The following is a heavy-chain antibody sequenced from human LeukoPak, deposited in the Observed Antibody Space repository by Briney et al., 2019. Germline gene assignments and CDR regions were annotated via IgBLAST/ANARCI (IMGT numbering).Heavy chain of an antibody. V-gene: IGHV3-74*01. CDR2: ISSDGSTT. Sequence: GGSLRLSCAASGFTFSSYAVHWVRQAPGKGLVWVSRISSDGSTTSYADSVKGRFTISRDNAKNTLYLQMNSLRAEDTAVYYCARGWNNAFDLWGQGTMVTVSS. D-gene: IGHD1-1*01. J-gene: IGHJ3*01. CDR1: GFTFSSYA. CDR3: ARGWNNAFDL.